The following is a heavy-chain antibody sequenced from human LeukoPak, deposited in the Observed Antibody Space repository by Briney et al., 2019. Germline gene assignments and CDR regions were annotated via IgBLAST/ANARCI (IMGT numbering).Heavy chain of an antibody. Sequence: SETLSLTCTVSGGSISSHYWSWIRQPPGKGLEWIGYIYYSGSTNYNPSLKSRVTISVDTSKNQFSLKLSSVTAADTAVYYCAGDTAPDIAAAATGWFDPWGQGTLVTVSS. CDR1: GGSISSHY. V-gene: IGHV4-59*11. D-gene: IGHD6-13*01. CDR3: AGDTAPDIAAAATGWFDP. CDR2: IYYSGST. J-gene: IGHJ5*02.